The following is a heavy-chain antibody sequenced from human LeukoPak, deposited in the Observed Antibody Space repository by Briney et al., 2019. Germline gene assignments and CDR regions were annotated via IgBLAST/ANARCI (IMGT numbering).Heavy chain of an antibody. CDR1: GGSISTYY. D-gene: IGHD3-3*01. CDR3: ARGHYDFWSGYYLAVDY. J-gene: IGHJ4*02. V-gene: IGHV4-4*07. Sequence: SETLSLTCTVSGGSISTYYWSWIRQPAGKGLEWIGRIYTSGSTNYNPSLKSRVTISVDTSKNQFSLKLSSVTAADTAVYYCARGHYDFWSGYYLAVDYWGQGTLVTVSS. CDR2: IYTSGST.